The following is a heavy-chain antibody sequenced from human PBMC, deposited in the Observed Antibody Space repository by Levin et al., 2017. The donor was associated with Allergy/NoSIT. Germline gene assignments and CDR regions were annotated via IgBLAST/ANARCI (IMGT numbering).Heavy chain of an antibody. CDR3: ARLPKPRVGVGNYYYYMDV. D-gene: IGHD3-3*01. CDR1: SGSISSPNYY. CDR2: IYYGAST. Sequence: PSETLSLTCTVSSGSISSPNYYWGWIRQPPGKGLEWIGAIYYGASTYYNPSLRGRFTLSVDTSNNQFALKVTTVTAADTAIYYCARLPKPRVGVGNYYYYMDVWGKGTTVTVSS. J-gene: IGHJ6*03. V-gene: IGHV4-39*01.